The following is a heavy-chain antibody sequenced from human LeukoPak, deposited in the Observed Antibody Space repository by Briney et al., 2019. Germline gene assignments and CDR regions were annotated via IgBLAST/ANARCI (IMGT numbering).Heavy chain of an antibody. CDR2: VSSSSSYI. J-gene: IGHJ4*02. CDR1: GFTFSSYS. Sequence: NPGGSLRLSCAASGFTFSSYSMNWVRQAPGKGLEWVSSVSSSSSYIYYADSVKGRFTISRDNSKNTLYLQMNSLRAEDTAVYYCAKERGYSSSARDYFDYWGQGTLVTVPS. V-gene: IGHV3-21*04. CDR3: AKERGYSSSARDYFDY. D-gene: IGHD6-13*01.